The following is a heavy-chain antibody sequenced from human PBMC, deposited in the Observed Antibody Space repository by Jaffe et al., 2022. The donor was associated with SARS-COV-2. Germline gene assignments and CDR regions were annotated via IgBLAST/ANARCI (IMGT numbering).Heavy chain of an antibody. CDR3: ARGVRPLLTFYYDSSAYYQGWFDP. CDR1: GGSVNSGSYY. D-gene: IGHD3-22*01. CDR2: IYYSGST. J-gene: IGHJ5*02. Sequence: QVQLQESGPGLVKPSETLSLTCTVSGGSVNSGSYYWSWIRQPPGKGLEWIGYIYYSGSTNYNPSLKSRVTISVDTSKNQFSLKLSSVTAADTAVFYCARGVRPLLTFYYDSSAYYQGWFDPWGQGTLVTVSS. V-gene: IGHV4-61*01.